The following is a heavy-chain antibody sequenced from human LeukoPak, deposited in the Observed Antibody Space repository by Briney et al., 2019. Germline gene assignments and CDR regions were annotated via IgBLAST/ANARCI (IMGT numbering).Heavy chain of an antibody. CDR1: GGSVSSSSYY. CDR2: IYYSGGT. CDR3: ARNRADLATSTPWEPRGYSYGYPALPKRDSEYFQH. J-gene: IGHJ1*01. Sequence: PSETLSLTCAVSGGSVSSSSYYWGWIRQPPGKGLEWIGTIYYSGGTYYNPSLKSRVTISVDTSKNHFSLKLSSVTAADTAVYYCARNRADLATSTPWEPRGYSYGYPALPKRDSEYFQHWGQGTLVTVSS. D-gene: IGHD5-18*01. V-gene: IGHV4-39*02.